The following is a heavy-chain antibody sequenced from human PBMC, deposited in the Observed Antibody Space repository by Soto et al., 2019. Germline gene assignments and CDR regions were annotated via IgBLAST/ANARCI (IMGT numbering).Heavy chain of an antibody. CDR2: IWWDGSKK. Sequence: QVQLVESGGGVVQPERSLRLSCAASGFTFNIFGMHWVRQAPGKGLEWVAVIWWDGSKKYYAVSVKVRFTISRDNSKNPFYLRMNILRAGDTALYYCARPVYDIVTGSSLENYDYWGQGTLVTVSS. CDR1: GFTFNIFG. D-gene: IGHD3-9*01. V-gene: IGHV3-33*01. J-gene: IGHJ4*02. CDR3: ARPVYDIVTGSSLENYDY.